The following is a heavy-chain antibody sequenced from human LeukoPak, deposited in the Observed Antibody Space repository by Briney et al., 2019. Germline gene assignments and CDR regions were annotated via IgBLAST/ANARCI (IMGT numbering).Heavy chain of an antibody. V-gene: IGHV3-30-3*01. D-gene: IGHD1-26*01. Sequence: GGSLRLSCAASGFTFSSYGMHWVRQAPGKGLEWVAVISYDGSNKYYADSVKGRFTISRDNSKNKLYLQMNSLRAEDTAVYYCARDPSGSYRQDAFDIWGQGTMVTVSS. CDR3: ARDPSGSYRQDAFDI. CDR1: GFTFSSYG. CDR2: ISYDGSNK. J-gene: IGHJ3*02.